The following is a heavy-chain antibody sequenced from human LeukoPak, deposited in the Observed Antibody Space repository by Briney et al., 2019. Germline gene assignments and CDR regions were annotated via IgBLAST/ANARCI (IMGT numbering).Heavy chain of an antibody. Sequence: ASVKVSCKASGYTFSNFGINWVRQAPGQGLEWIAWISGNNDNPNYGQKFQGRFTVTTDSSTSTAYMELRNLRSDDTAVYYCARDGTSTDDYWGQGTLVAVSS. J-gene: IGHJ4*02. CDR1: GYTFSNFG. CDR3: ARDGTSTDDY. CDR2: ISGNNDNP. D-gene: IGHD2-2*01. V-gene: IGHV1-18*01.